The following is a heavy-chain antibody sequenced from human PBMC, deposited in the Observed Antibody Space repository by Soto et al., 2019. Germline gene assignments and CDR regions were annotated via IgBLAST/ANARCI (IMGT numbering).Heavy chain of an antibody. D-gene: IGHD3-10*01. V-gene: IGHV3-13*01. CDR2: IGNGGNT. CDR1: GFTFSNYD. Sequence: EVQLVESGGGLVQPGGSLRLSCAASGFTFSNYDMHWVRQVTGKGLEWVSAIGNGGNTYYLDSVKGRFTISREDAKNSFYLQKSSLKGEDTAVYYCVRRIYYSSGIPGYFGMGVWGQGTTVTVSS. CDR3: VRRIYYSSGIPGYFGMGV. J-gene: IGHJ6*02.